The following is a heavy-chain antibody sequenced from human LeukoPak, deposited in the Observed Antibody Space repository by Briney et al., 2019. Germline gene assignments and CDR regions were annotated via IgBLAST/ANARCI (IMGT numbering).Heavy chain of an antibody. CDR3: ARDLEEVVATMGY. J-gene: IGHJ4*02. Sequence: GGSLRLSCAASGFTFSSYAMHWVRQVPGKGLEWVAVISYDGSNKYYADSVKGRFTISRDNSKNTLYLQMNSLRAEDTAVYYCARDLEEVVATMGYWGQGTLVTVSS. CDR1: GFTFSSYA. CDR2: ISYDGSNK. V-gene: IGHV3-30*04. D-gene: IGHD5-12*01.